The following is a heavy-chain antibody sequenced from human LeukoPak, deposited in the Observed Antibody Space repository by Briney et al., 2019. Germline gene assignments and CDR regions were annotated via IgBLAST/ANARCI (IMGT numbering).Heavy chain of an antibody. J-gene: IGHJ4*02. D-gene: IGHD3-3*01. CDR1: GFTFDDYA. Sequence: PGGSLRLPCAASGFTFDDYAMHWVRQAPGKGLEWVSLISWDGGSTYYADSVKGRFTISRDNSKNSLYLQMNSLRAEDTALYYCAKDIRVGSGLMDYWGQGTLVTVSS. CDR3: AKDIRVGSGLMDY. V-gene: IGHV3-43D*03. CDR2: ISWDGGST.